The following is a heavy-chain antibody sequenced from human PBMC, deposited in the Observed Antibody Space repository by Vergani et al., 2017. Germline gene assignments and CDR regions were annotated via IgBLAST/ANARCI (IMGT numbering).Heavy chain of an antibody. CDR3: AREGVADPYNWFDP. CDR2: IYTSGST. V-gene: IGHV4-61*02. CDR1: GGSISSGGYY. D-gene: IGHD6-19*01. Sequence: QVQLQESGPGLVKPSQTLSLTCTVSGGSISSGGYYWSWIRQPAGKGLEWIGRIYTSGSTNYNPSLKSRVTISVDTSKNQFSLKLSSVTAADTAVYYCAREGVADPYNWFDPWGQGTLVTVSS. J-gene: IGHJ5*02.